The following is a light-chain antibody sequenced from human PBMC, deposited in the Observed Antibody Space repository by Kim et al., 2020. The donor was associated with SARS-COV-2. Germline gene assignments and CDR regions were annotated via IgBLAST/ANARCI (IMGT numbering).Light chain of an antibody. Sequence: EKVMTQSPATLSVSPGERATLSCRASQSVNSNLAWNQQKPGQAPRLLIYGASTRATGIPARFSGSGSGTEFTLTISSLQSEDFAIYYCQQYNNSPLTFGGGTKLEI. CDR2: GAS. J-gene: IGKJ4*01. CDR1: QSVNSN. CDR3: QQYNNSPLT. V-gene: IGKV3-15*01.